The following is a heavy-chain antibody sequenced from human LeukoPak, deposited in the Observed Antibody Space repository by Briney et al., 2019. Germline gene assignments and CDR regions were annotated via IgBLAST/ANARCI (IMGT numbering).Heavy chain of an antibody. CDR2: ISGSGGST. J-gene: IGHJ4*02. CDR1: GFTFDDFG. Sequence: GGSLRLSCAASGFTFDDFGMSWVRQAPGKGLEWVSAISGSGGSTYYADSAKGRFTISRDNSKNTLYLQMNSLRAEDTALYYCATRTITVAGTCNVWGQGTLVTVSS. CDR3: ATRTITVAGTCNV. V-gene: IGHV3-23*01. D-gene: IGHD6-19*01.